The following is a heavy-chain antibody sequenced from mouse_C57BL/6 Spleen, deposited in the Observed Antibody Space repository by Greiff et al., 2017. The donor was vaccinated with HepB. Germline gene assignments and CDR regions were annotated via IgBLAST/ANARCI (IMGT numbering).Heavy chain of an antibody. J-gene: IGHJ4*01. CDR3: TTHYYGSSHHYYAMDY. D-gene: IGHD1-1*01. Sequence: EVHLVESGGGLVQPGGSMKLSCVASGFTFSNYWMNWVRQSPEKGLEWVAQIRLKSDNYATHYAESVKGRFTISRDDSKSSVYLQMNNLRAEDTGIYYCTTHYYGSSHHYYAMDYWGQGTSVTVSS. CDR2: IRLKSDNYAT. V-gene: IGHV6-3*01. CDR1: GFTFSNYW.